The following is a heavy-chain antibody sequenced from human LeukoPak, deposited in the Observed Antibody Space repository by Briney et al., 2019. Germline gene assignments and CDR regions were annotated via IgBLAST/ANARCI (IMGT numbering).Heavy chain of an antibody. CDR3: ARGGQWLDDGFDY. CDR2: INPSGGST. V-gene: IGHV1-46*01. CDR1: GYTFTSYY. J-gene: IGHJ4*02. Sequence: ASVKVSCKASGYTFTSYYMHWVRQAPGQGLEWMGIINPSGGSTSYAQKFQGRVTMTRNTSISTAYMELSSLRSEDTAVYYCARGGQWLDDGFDYWGQGTLVTVSS. D-gene: IGHD6-19*01.